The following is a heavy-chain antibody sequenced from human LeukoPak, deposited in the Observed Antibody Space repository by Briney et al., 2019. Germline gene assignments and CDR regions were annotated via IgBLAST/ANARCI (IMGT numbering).Heavy chain of an antibody. J-gene: IGHJ6*02. CDR1: VFPFSTYP. CDR2: IFANGDIT. Sequence: PGGSLTLSCSASVFPFSTYPMHWVRHAPGKGLEYVSTIFANGDITSYAASVKGRFTTSRDNYKNTLYLQMSSLRPEDTAVYYCVKSPSDGLDVWGQEATVTVSS. CDR3: VKSPSDGLDV. V-gene: IGHV3-64D*09.